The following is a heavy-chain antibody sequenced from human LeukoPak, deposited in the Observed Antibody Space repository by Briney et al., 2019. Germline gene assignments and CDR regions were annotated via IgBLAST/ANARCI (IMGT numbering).Heavy chain of an antibody. CDR1: GGSISSSSYY. CDR3: ARSGSGYLRYYFDY. D-gene: IGHD5-12*01. V-gene: IGHV4-39*07. Sequence: SETLSLTCTVSGGSISSSSYYWGWIRQPPGKGLGWIGSIYSSGSTYYNPSLKSRVTISLDTSKNHLSLKLSSVTAADTAVYYCARSGSGYLRYYFDYWGQGTLVTVSS. CDR2: IYSSGST. J-gene: IGHJ4*02.